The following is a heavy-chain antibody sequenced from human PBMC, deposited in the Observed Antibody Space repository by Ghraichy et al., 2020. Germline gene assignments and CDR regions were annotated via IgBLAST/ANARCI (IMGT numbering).Heavy chain of an antibody. CDR1: GGSFSGYY. V-gene: IGHV4-34*01. J-gene: IGHJ3*02. D-gene: IGHD2-15*01. CDR3: ARSGYCSGGSCYPGPGIAVAAPDPGAFDI. Sequence: SETLSLTCAVYGGSFSGYYWSWIRQPPGKGLEWIGEINHSGSTNYNPSLKSRVTISVDTSKNQFSLKLSSVTAADTAVYYCARSGYCSGGSCYPGPGIAVAAPDPGAFDIWGQGTMVTVSS. CDR2: INHSGST.